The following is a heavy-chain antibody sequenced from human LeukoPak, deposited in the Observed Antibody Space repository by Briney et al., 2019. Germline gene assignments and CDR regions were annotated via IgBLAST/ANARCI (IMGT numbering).Heavy chain of an antibody. CDR3: ARERITMVRGVIITSHYYYYMDV. CDR2: IYHSGST. Sequence: TSGTLSLTCAVSGGSISSSNWWSWVRQPPGKGLEWIGEIYHSGSTNYNPSLKSRVTISVDKSKNQFSLKPSSVTAADTAVYYCARERITMVRGVIITSHYYYYMDVWGKGTTVTVSS. J-gene: IGHJ6*03. D-gene: IGHD3-10*01. V-gene: IGHV4-4*02. CDR1: GGSISSSNW.